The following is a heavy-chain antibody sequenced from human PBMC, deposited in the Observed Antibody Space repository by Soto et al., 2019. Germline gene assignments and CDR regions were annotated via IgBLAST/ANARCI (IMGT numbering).Heavy chain of an antibody. D-gene: IGHD1-26*01. V-gene: IGHV3-11*01. Sequence: QVHLVESGGGLVKPGGSLRLSCAASGFTLSDFYMSWIRQAPGKGLEWVSYISSSGRTIFYADSVRGRFTISRDNAENSLYLQMNILRAEDTALYYCARNSEHCDYWGQGTLVTVSS. J-gene: IGHJ4*02. CDR1: GFTLSDFY. CDR2: ISSSGRTI. CDR3: ARNSEHCDY.